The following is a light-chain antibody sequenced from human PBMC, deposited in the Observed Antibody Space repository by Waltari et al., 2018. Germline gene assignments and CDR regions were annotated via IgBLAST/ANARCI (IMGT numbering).Light chain of an antibody. V-gene: IGLV2-11*01. Sequence: QSALTQPRSVSGSPGQSVTISCTGTSIDVGGYNYVSWYQQHPGKAPKLMIYDVNKRPSGVPDRFSGSKSGNTASLTISGLQAEDEADFYCCSYAGSYILVFGGGTKLTVL. J-gene: IGLJ2*01. CDR2: DVN. CDR1: SIDVGGYNY. CDR3: CSYAGSYILV.